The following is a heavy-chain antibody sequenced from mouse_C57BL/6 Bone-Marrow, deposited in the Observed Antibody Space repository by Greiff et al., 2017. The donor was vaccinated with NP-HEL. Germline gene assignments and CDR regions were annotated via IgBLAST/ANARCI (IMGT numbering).Heavy chain of an antibody. CDR1: GYTFTDYN. CDR3: ARGPSVEDYAMDY. Sequence: EVQLQQSGPELVKPGASVKMSCKASGYTFTDYNMHWVKQSHGKSLEWIGYINPNNGGTSYNQKFKGKATLTVNKSSSTAYMELRSLTSEDSAVYYCARGPSVEDYAMDYWGQGTSVTVSS. CDR2: INPNNGGT. D-gene: IGHD1-1*01. J-gene: IGHJ4*01. V-gene: IGHV1-22*01.